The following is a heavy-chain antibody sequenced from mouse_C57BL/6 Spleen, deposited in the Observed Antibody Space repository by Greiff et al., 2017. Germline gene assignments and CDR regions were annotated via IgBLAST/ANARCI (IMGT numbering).Heavy chain of an antibody. V-gene: IGHV1-55*01. CDR1: GYTFTSYW. Sequence: QVQLQQPGAELVKPGASVKMSCKASGYTFTSYWITWVKQRPGQGLEWIGDIYPGSGSTNYNEKFKSKATLTVDTSSSTAYMQRSSLTSEDSAVYYCARRTTVVDGFAYWGQGTLVTVSA. CDR2: IYPGSGST. D-gene: IGHD1-1*01. CDR3: ARRTTVVDGFAY. J-gene: IGHJ3*01.